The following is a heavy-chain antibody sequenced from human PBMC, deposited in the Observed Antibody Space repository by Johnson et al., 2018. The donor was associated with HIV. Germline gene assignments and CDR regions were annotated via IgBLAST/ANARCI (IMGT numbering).Heavy chain of an antibody. D-gene: IGHD3-3*01. Sequence: QVQLVESGGGVVQPGGSLRLSCAASGFTFSNYGMHWVRQAPGKGLEWVTFIRYDGIIKYYAESVKGRFTISRDNSKKTLYLQMNSLRAEDTALYYCARGTGWADFWSGRGAFDIWGQGTMVTVSS. V-gene: IGHV3-30*02. CDR3: ARGTGWADFWSGRGAFDI. CDR1: GFTFSNYG. CDR2: IRYDGIIK. J-gene: IGHJ3*02.